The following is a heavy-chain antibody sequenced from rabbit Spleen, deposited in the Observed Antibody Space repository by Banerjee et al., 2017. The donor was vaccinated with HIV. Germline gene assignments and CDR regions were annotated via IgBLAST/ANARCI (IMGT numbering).Heavy chain of an antibody. J-gene: IGHJ2*01. CDR3: ARDRGSGLCDAIDP. Sequence: QLVESRGGLVTPGGSLKLSCKASGFTISSNYWMNWVRRAPGKGLEWIGYIDPIFGTTSYASWLNGRYTVSSDNAQNTVALQMNSLTAADTATYFCARDRGSGLCDAIDPWGPGTLVTVS. CDR2: IDPIFGTT. V-gene: IGHV1S7*01. D-gene: IGHD4-1*01. CDR1: GFTISSNY.